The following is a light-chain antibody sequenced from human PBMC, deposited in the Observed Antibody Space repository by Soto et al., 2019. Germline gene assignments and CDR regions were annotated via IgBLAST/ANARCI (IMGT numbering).Light chain of an antibody. Sequence: QSVLTQPASVSGSPGQSITISCTGTISDVGASDFVSWYQQHPDKAPKLMIYDVSNRPSGISNRFSGSKSGNTASLTISGLRTEDEADYYCASYTTRTTPYVFRTGTKVPVL. CDR3: ASYTTRTTPYV. CDR1: ISDVGASDF. J-gene: IGLJ1*01. V-gene: IGLV2-14*03. CDR2: DVS.